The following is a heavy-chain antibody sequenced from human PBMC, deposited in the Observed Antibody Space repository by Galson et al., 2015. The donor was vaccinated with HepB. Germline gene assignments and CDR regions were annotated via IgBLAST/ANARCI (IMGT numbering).Heavy chain of an antibody. CDR1: GGTFSSYA. CDR3: ARQVGATGGNWFDP. D-gene: IGHD1-26*01. Sequence: SVKVSCKASGGTFSSYAISWVRQAPGQGLEWMGGIIPIFGTANYAQRFQGRVTITADESTSTAYMELSSLRSEDTAVYYCARQVGATGGNWFDPWGQGTLVTVSS. CDR2: IIPIFGTA. V-gene: IGHV1-69*13. J-gene: IGHJ5*02.